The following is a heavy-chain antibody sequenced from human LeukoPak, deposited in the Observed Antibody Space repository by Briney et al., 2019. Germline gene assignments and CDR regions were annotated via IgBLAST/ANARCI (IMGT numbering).Heavy chain of an antibody. V-gene: IGHV6-1*01. D-gene: IGHD1-14*01. Sequence: SQTLSLTCAISGDSVSSNSVAWNWIRQSPSRGLEWLGRTYYRSRWYNDFAVSMKSRITINPDTSKNQFSLQLNSVTPEDTAVYYCARGTTDFDYWGQGTLVTVSS. CDR2: TYYRSRWYN. CDR1: GDSVSSNSVA. J-gene: IGHJ4*02. CDR3: ARGTTDFDY.